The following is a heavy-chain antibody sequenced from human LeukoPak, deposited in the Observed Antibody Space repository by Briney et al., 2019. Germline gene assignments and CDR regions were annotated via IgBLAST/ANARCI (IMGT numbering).Heavy chain of an antibody. J-gene: IGHJ5*02. CDR2: ISSSSSYI. Sequence: GGSLRLSCAASGFTFSSYSMNWVRQAPGKGLEWVSSISSSSSYIYYADSVKGRFTISRDNAKNSLYLQMNSLRAEDTAVYYCASDIAARPSWFDPWGQGTLVTVSS. CDR1: GFTFSSYS. CDR3: ASDIAARPSWFDP. V-gene: IGHV3-21*01. D-gene: IGHD6-6*01.